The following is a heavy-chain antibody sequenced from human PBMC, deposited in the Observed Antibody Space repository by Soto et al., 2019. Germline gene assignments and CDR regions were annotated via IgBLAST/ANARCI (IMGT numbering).Heavy chain of an antibody. V-gene: IGHV4-39*01. D-gene: IGHD2-2*03. CDR1: GGSTSSSSYY. CDR2: IYYSGRT. CDR3: ARHVDSGYWTPFDY. Sequence: SETLSLTCIVSGGSTSSSSYYWGWIRQPPGKGMEWIGSIYYSGRTYYNASFKSRVTISVDTSKNQFSLKLSSVTAADTVVYYCARHVDSGYWTPFDYWGQGTLVTVSS. J-gene: IGHJ4*02.